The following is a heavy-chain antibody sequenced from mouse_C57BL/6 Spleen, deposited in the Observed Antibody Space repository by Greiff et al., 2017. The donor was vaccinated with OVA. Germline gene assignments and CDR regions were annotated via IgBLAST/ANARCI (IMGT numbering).Heavy chain of an antibody. V-gene: IGHV1-66*01. CDR1: GYSFTSYY. J-gene: IGHJ4*01. CDR3: VKGRGVDY. CDR2: IYPGSGNT. Sequence: VQLQQSGPELVKPGASVKISCKASGYSFTSYYIHWVKQRPGQGLEWIGWIYPGSGNTKYNEKFKGKATLTADTSSSTAYMQLSSLTSEDSAVYYCVKGRGVDYWGQGTSVTVSS.